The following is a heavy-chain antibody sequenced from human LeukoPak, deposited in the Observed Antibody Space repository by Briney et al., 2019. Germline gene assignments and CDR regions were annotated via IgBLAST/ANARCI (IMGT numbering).Heavy chain of an antibody. V-gene: IGHV3-23*01. CDR3: AGSLYGSGSYAMIRSEY. CDR1: GFTFSSYA. D-gene: IGHD3-10*01. CDR2: ISGSGGST. J-gene: IGHJ4*02. Sequence: GGSLRLSCAASGFTFSSYAMSWVPQAPGKGLEWASAISGSGGSTYYADSVKGRFTISRDNAKDSLYLPMDSLRAEDTAVYSCAGSLYGSGSYAMIRSEYWGQRTLVTVSS.